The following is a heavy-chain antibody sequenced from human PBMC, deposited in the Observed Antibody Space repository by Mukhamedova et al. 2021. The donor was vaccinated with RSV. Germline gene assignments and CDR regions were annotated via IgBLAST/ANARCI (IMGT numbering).Heavy chain of an antibody. V-gene: IGHV3-21*01. J-gene: IGHJ6*03. CDR3: ARGGRAPAAMVGYYYMDV. CDR2: ISNTGSYR. Sequence: VRQAPGKGLEWVSSISNTGSYRYYADSVKGRFTISRDYSVYLEMNSLRAEDTAVYYCARGGRAPAAMVGYYYMDV. D-gene: IGHD2-2*01.